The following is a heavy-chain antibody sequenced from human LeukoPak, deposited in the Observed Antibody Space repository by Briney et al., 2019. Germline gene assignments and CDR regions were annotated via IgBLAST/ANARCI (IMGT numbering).Heavy chain of an antibody. CDR3: ARLPHCSDSMRCYVGGHHMEV. Sequence: SQTLSPTRTLAAYSISNAYYWAWSLQPPGKGLACIGSIDHRASTTYNPSLKSPLTISLDTSKNQFSLKVNSVTAADTAVYYCARLPHCSDSMRCYVGGHHMEVWGKGTTVGVSS. J-gene: IGHJ6*03. V-gene: IGHV4-38-2*02. D-gene: IGHD3-10*02. CDR2: IDHRAST. CDR1: AYSISNAYY.